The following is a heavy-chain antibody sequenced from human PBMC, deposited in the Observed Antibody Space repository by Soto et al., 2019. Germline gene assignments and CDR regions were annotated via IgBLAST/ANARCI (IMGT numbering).Heavy chain of an antibody. D-gene: IGHD3-22*01. CDR1: GGSISSYY. V-gene: IGHV4-59*12. Sequence: PSETLSLTCTVSGGSISSYYWSWIRQPPGKGLEWIGYIYYSGSTNYNPSLKSRVTISVDTSKNQFSLKLSSVTAADTAVYYCARAKTYYYDGSGYYLLDQWGQGTLVTVSS. CDR3: ARAKTYYYDGSGYYLLDQ. J-gene: IGHJ4*02. CDR2: IYYSGST.